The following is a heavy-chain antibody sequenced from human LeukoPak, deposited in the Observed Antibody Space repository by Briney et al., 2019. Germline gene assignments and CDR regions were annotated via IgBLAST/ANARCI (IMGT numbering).Heavy chain of an antibody. CDR3: ARLGYCSSPSCYRSYYYGMDV. V-gene: IGHV3-53*01. CDR1: GFTVSSNY. J-gene: IGHJ6*02. Sequence: GGSLRLSCAASGFTVSSNYMSRVRQAPGKGLEWVSVIYSGGSTYYADSVKGRFTISRDNSKNTLYLQMNSLRAEDTAVYYCARLGYCSSPSCYRSYYYGMDVWGQGTTVTVSS. CDR2: IYSGGST. D-gene: IGHD2-2*01.